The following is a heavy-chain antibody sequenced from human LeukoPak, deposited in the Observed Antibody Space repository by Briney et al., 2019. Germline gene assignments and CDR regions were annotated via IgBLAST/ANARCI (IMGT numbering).Heavy chain of an antibody. D-gene: IGHD5-18*01. CDR2: ISDTGRRT. CDR3: GRHDSFIPY. J-gene: IGHJ4*02. Sequence: PGGSLRLSCAASGFTFNDYAMSGVRQAAGKGLEWVSGISDTGRRTFYADSVKGRFTISRDDSKKTVYLQMNTLRAEDTAIYFCGRHDSFIPYWGQGTLVTVSS. CDR1: GFTFNDYA. V-gene: IGHV3-23*01.